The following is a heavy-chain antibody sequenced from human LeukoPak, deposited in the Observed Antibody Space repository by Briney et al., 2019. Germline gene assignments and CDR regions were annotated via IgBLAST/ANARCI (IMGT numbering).Heavy chain of an antibody. CDR2: INHSGST. J-gene: IGHJ3*02. CDR1: GGSLSGYY. Sequence: SETLSLTCAVYGGSLSGYYWSWVRQPPGKGLEWIGEINHSGSTNYNPSLKSRGTISVDTSKNQFSLKLSSVTAADTAVYYCARDPGYSYGRRYDAFDIWGQGTMVTVSS. V-gene: IGHV4-34*01. D-gene: IGHD5-18*01. CDR3: ARDPGYSYGRRYDAFDI.